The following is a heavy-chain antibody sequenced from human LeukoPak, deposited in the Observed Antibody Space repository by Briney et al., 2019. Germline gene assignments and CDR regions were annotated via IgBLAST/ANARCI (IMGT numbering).Heavy chain of an antibody. V-gene: IGHV3-23*01. J-gene: IGHJ4*02. CDR1: GFTFSSYA. Sequence: PGGSLRLSCAASGFTFSSYAMSWVRQAPGKGLEWVSVISGSGGSTYYADSVKGRFTISRDNSKNTLYLQMNSLRAEDTAVYYCARDQWQQLTRALDYWGQGTLVTVSS. CDR2: ISGSGGST. CDR3: ARDQWQQLTRALDY. D-gene: IGHD6-13*01.